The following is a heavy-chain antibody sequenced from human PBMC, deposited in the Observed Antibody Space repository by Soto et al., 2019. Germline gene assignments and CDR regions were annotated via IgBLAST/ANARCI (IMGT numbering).Heavy chain of an antibody. V-gene: IGHV3-23*01. CDR3: AKDPFPYYGDGPQVYNWFDP. CDR2: ISGSGGST. CDR1: GFTFSSYA. D-gene: IGHD4-17*01. J-gene: IGHJ5*02. Sequence: GGSLRLSCAASGFTFSSYAMSWVRQAPGKGLEWVSAISGSGGSTYYADSVKGRFTISRDNSKNTLYLQMNSLRAEDTAVYYCAKDPFPYYGDGPQVYNWFDPWGQGTLVTVSS.